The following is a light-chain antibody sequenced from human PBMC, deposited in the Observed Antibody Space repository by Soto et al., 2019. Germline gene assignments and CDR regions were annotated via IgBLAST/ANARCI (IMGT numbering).Light chain of an antibody. CDR2: AAF. V-gene: IGKV1-39*01. CDR1: QSISSY. CDR3: QRSYSTLAVT. J-gene: IGKJ1*01. Sequence: DIQMTQSPSSLSASVGDRVTITCRASQSISSYLNWYQQKPGKAPKPLIYAAFSLQSGVPSRFSGSGSGTDFPLTISSLQPEDFATYYCQRSYSTLAVTFGQGTKVEIK.